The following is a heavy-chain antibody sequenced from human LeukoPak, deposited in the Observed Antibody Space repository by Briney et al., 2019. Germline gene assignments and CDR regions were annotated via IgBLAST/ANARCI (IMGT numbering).Heavy chain of an antibody. D-gene: IGHD3-10*01. Sequence: SETLSLTCTVSGGSISSYYWSWIRQPPGKGLEWIGYIYYSGSTNYNPSLKSRVTISVDTSKNQFSLKLSSVTAADTAVYYCARGGLPITMVRGIKYNWFDPWGQGTLVTASS. CDR2: IYYSGST. V-gene: IGHV4-59*01. CDR1: GGSISSYY. CDR3: ARGGLPITMVRGIKYNWFDP. J-gene: IGHJ5*02.